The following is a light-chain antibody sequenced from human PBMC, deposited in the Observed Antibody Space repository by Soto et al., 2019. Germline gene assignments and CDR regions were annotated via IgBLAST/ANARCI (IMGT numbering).Light chain of an antibody. CDR1: SSNIGAGYD. J-gene: IGLJ1*01. V-gene: IGLV1-40*01. CDR3: QSHDNSLSGYV. CDR2: ANF. Sequence: QSVLTQPRSVSGAPGQRVTICCTGSSSNIGAGYDVHWYQQLPGTAPKLLIYANFNRPSGVPDRFSGSKSGTSASLAITGLQAEDEADYYCQSHDNSLSGYVFGPGTKVTVL.